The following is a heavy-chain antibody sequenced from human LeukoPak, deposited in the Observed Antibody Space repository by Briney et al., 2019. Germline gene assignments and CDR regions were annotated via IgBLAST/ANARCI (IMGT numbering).Heavy chain of an antibody. V-gene: IGHV3-30*18. J-gene: IGHJ4*02. CDR3: AKDGGGGHSSSWLQYYFDS. CDR2: ISYDGSNK. Sequence: GGSLRLSSAASVFTFTSYGMHGVPEAPGKGREGGAGISYDGSNKNYADSVKGRFTISRNNSKNTLYLKMTSLRDEDTAVSYCAKDGGGGHSSSWLQYYFDSWGQGTLVTVSS. CDR1: VFTFTSYG. D-gene: IGHD6-13*01.